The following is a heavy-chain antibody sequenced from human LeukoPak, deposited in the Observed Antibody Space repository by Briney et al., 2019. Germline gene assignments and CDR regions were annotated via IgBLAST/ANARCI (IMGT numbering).Heavy chain of an antibody. D-gene: IGHD2-2*01. CDR1: GFTFSSYG. V-gene: IGHV3-30*18. Sequence: PGGSLRLSCAASGFTFSSYGMHWVRQAPGKGLEWVAVISYDGSNKYYADSVKGRFTISRDNSKNTLYLQMNSLRAEDTAVYYCAKDPQLYRDIVVVPAANRGSYFDYWGQGTLVTVSS. J-gene: IGHJ4*02. CDR3: AKDPQLYRDIVVVPAANRGSYFDY. CDR2: ISYDGSNK.